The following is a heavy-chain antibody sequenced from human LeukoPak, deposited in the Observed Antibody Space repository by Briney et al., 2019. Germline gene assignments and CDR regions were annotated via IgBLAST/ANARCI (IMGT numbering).Heavy chain of an antibody. CDR2: ISYDGSNK. D-gene: IGHD2-15*01. CDR3: AKDLLPPYCSGGSCYLPEHAFDI. CDR1: GFTFSSYG. J-gene: IGHJ3*02. V-gene: IGHV3-30*18. Sequence: GGSLRLSCAASGFTFSSYGMHWVRQAPGKGLEWVAVISYDGSNKYYADSVKGRFTISRDNSKNTLYLQMNSLRAEDTAVYYCAKDLLPPYCSGGSCYLPEHAFDIWGQGTMVTVSS.